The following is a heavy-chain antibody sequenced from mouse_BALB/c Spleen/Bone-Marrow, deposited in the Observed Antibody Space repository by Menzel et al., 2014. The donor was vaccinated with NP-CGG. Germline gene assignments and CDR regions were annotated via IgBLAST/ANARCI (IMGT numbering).Heavy chain of an antibody. J-gene: IGHJ2*01. CDR3: TRSGYGSDFYY. CDR1: GYTFSYYW. Sequence: VQLQQSGAELMKPGASVKISCKATGYTFSYYWIGWVQQRPGHGLEWIGEILPGTSNTNYNEKFKGKATFTADTSSNTACMQLSRLTSEDSAVYYCTRSGYGSDFYYWGQGTTLTVSS. V-gene: IGHV1-9*01. CDR2: ILPGTSNT. D-gene: IGHD2-1*01.